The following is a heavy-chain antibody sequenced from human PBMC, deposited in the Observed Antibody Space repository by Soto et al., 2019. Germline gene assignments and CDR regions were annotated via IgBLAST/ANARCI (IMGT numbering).Heavy chain of an antibody. V-gene: IGHV1-3*01. D-gene: IGHD1-20*01. CDR2: INAGNGNT. J-gene: IGHJ5*02. CDR3: ARVGYNWNGLDP. CDR1: GYTFTSYA. Sequence: XSVKVSCKASGYTFTSYAMHWVRQAPGQRLEWMGWINAGNGNTKYSQKFQGRVTITRDTSASTAYMELSSLRSEDTAVYYCARVGYNWNGLDPWGQGTLVTVSS.